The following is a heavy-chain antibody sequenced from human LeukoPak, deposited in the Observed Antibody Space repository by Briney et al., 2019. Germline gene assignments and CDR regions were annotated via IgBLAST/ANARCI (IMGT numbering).Heavy chain of an antibody. CDR2: VNSDGSAS. J-gene: IGHJ4*02. CDR3: TSFYETN. CDR1: GFIFTKYW. D-gene: IGHD2/OR15-2a*01. Sequence: GGSLRLSCAASGFIFTKYWMHWVRQAPGKGLVWVSHVNSDGSASSYADSVKGRFTISRDNAKNTVYLHMNSLRVEDTAVYYCTSFYETNWGQGTLVTVSS. V-gene: IGHV3-74*01.